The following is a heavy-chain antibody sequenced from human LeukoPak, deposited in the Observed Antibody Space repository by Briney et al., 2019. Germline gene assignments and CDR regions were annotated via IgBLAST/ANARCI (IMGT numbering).Heavy chain of an antibody. CDR2: IYPDDSDT. J-gene: IGHJ4*02. D-gene: IGHD1-1*01. V-gene: IGHV5-51*01. CDR3: ARHSNDHTDY. CDR1: GYSFSNYW. Sequence: EESLKISCQGSGYSFSNYWIGWVRQMPGKGLELMGIIYPDDSDTRYSPSFQGQVTISADKSISAAYLQWSSLKASDTAMYYCARHSNDHTDYWGQGTLVTVSS.